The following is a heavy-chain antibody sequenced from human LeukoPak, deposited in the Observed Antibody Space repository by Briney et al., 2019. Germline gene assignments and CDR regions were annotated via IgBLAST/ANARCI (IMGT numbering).Heavy chain of an antibody. V-gene: IGHV1-18*01. Sequence: ASVKVSCKASGYTFTSYGISWVRQAPGQGLEWMGWISAYNSNTNYAQKLQGRVTMTTDTSTSTAYMELRSLRSDDTAVYYCASLEDYGSGDYFDYWGQGTLVTVSS. CDR1: GYTFTSYG. D-gene: IGHD3-10*01. CDR3: ASLEDYGSGDYFDY. J-gene: IGHJ4*02. CDR2: ISAYNSNT.